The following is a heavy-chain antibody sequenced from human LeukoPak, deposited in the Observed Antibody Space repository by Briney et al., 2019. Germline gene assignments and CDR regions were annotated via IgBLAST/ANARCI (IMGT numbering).Heavy chain of an antibody. CDR2: INHSGST. J-gene: IGHJ3*02. V-gene: IGHV4-34*09. CDR1: GGSFSGYY. Sequence: SETLSLTCAVYGGSFSGYYWSWIRQPPGKGLEWIGEINHSGSTNYNPSLKSRVTISVDTSKNQFSLKLSSVTAADTAVYYCAGDQLPGAFDIWGQGTMVTVSS. D-gene: IGHD2-2*01. CDR3: AGDQLPGAFDI.